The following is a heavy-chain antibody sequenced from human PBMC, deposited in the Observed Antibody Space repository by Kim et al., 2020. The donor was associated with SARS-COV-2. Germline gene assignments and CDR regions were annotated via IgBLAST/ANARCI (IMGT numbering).Heavy chain of an antibody. V-gene: IGHV3-72*01. J-gene: IGHJ4*02. CDR2: IRKKVNSYTT. Sequence: GGSLRLSCAASGFIFSDHYMDWVRQAPGKGLEWVGRIRKKVNSYTTEYAASVKGRFIISRDDSKNSLYLQMNSLETEDTAMYFCARGGSYAPFDYWGQGTLVTVSS. CDR3: ARGGSYAPFDY. CDR1: GFIFSDHY. D-gene: IGHD2-2*01.